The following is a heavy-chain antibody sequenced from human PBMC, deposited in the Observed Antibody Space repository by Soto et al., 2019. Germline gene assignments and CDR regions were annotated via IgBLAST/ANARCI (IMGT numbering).Heavy chain of an antibody. J-gene: IGHJ4*02. CDR3: ARDVDADFRTDFDY. V-gene: IGHV3-11*01. D-gene: IGHD4-17*01. CDR1: GFTFSDYY. CDR2: ISGNGEII. Sequence: PGGSLRLSCAASGFTFSDYYIHWIRRAPGKGLEWISYISGNGEIIQYAASARGRFTISRDNAGNSVYLEMDSLRAEDTALYYCARDVDADFRTDFDYWGRGTLVTVSS.